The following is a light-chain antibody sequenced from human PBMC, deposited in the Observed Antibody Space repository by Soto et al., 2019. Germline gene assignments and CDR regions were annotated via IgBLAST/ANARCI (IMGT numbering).Light chain of an antibody. J-gene: IGLJ2*01. CDR3: SSYRSSTTPAV. V-gene: IGLV2-14*01. CDR1: SSDVGYYNY. Sequence: QSALTQPASVSGSPGQSITISCTGTSSDVGYYNYVSWYQQHPGKAPKLMIYEVSNRPSGVSNRFSGSKSGNTASLTISGLQAEDEADYYCSSYRSSTTPAVFGGGTKLTVL. CDR2: EVS.